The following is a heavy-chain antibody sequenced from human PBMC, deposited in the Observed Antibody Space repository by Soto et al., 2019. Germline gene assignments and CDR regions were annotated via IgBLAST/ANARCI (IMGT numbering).Heavy chain of an antibody. J-gene: IGHJ4*02. CDR2: INAGNGNT. D-gene: IGHD6-13*01. CDR3: ARPPIAAAGSGNYYFDY. V-gene: IGHV1-3*01. Sequence: QVQLVQSGAEVKKPGASVKVSCKASGYTFTSYAMHWVRQAPGQRLEWMGWINAGNGNTKYSQKFQGRVTITRDTSXSXXYMELSSLRSEDTAVYYCARPPIAAAGSGNYYFDYWGQGTLVTVSS. CDR1: GYTFTSYA.